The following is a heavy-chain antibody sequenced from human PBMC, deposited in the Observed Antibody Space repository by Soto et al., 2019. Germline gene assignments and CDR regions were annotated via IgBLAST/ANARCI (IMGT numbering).Heavy chain of an antibody. CDR3: ARGGCSSTSCYASGGMDV. V-gene: IGHV3-33*01. D-gene: IGHD2-2*01. CDR2: IWYDGSNK. J-gene: IGHJ6*02. Sequence: QVQLVESGGGVVQPGRSLRLSCAASGFTFSSYGMHWVHQAPGKGLEWVAVIWYDGSNKYYADSVKGRFTISRDNSKNTLYLQMNSLRAEDTAVYYCARGGCSSTSCYASGGMDVWGQGTTVTVSS. CDR1: GFTFSSYG.